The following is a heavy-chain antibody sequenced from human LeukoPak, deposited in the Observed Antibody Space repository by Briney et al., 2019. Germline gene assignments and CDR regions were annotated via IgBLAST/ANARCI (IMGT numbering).Heavy chain of an antibody. D-gene: IGHD2-15*01. CDR3: AKRGVVIRAVLVVGFHKEAYYFDS. CDR2: ISASGGGT. Sequence: GGSLRLSCAVSGITLSNYGMSWVRQAPGKGLEWVAGISASGGGTNYADSVKGRFTISRDNPKNTLYLQMNSLRSEDTAVYFCAKRGVVIRAVLVVGFHKEAYYFDSWGQGALVTVSS. CDR1: GITLSNYG. J-gene: IGHJ4*02. V-gene: IGHV3-23*01.